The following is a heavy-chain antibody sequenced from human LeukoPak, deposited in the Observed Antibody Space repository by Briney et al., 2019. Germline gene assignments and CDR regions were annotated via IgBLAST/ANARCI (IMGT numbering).Heavy chain of an antibody. D-gene: IGHD3-22*01. CDR1: GGTFSSYA. Sequence: SVKVSCKASGGTFSSYAISWVRQAPGQGLEWMGGVIPIFGTANYAQKFQGRVTITADESTSTAYMELSSLRSEDTAVYYCARDQITNYYDSSGYYEYFDLWGRGTLVTVSS. CDR3: ARDQITNYYDSSGYYEYFDL. V-gene: IGHV1-69*13. J-gene: IGHJ2*01. CDR2: VIPIFGTA.